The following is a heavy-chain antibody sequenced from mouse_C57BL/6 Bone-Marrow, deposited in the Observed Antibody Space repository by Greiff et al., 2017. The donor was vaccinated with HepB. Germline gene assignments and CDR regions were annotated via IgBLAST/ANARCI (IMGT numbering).Heavy chain of an antibody. V-gene: IGHV1-22*01. CDR1: GYTFTDYN. J-gene: IGHJ4*01. CDR3: ARRWLLNYYAMDY. Sequence: EVKVVESGPELVKPGASVKMSCKASGYTFTDYNMHWVKQSHGKSLEWIGYINPNNGGTSYNQKFKGKATLTVNKSSSTAYMELRSLTSEDSAVYYCARRWLLNYYAMDYWGQGTSVTVSS. CDR2: INPNNGGT. D-gene: IGHD2-3*01.